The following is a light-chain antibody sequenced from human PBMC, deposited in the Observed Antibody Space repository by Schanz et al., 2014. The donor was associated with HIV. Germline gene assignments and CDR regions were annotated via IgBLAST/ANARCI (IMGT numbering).Light chain of an antibody. CDR2: AAS. CDR3: QHYHNYLWT. J-gene: IGKJ1*01. V-gene: IGKV1-16*01. CDR1: QSIRLY. Sequence: DIQMAQFPSSLSAFVRDRVTITCRASQSIRLYLNWYQQKPGKAPKLLIYAASILHSGVPSRFSGSGSGTDFTLTISSLQPDDFATYYCQHYHNYLWTFGQGTKVEIK.